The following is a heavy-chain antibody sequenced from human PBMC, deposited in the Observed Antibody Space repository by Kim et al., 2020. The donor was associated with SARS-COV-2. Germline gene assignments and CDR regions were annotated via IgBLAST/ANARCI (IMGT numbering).Heavy chain of an antibody. CDR1: GFTFSSYS. D-gene: IGHD1-26*01. J-gene: IGHJ6*03. V-gene: IGHV3-21*01. Sequence: GGSLRLSCAASGFTFSSYSMNWVRQAPGKGLEWVSSISSSSSYIYSADSVKGRFTISRDNAKNSLYLQMNSLRAEDTAVYYCARGGDSSYYYYYMDVWGKGTTVTVSS. CDR2: ISSSSSYI. CDR3: ARGGDSSYYYYYMDV.